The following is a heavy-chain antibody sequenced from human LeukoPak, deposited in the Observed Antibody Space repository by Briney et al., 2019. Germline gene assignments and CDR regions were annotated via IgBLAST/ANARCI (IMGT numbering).Heavy chain of an antibody. CDR3: ARMVAVAGTVDY. V-gene: IGHV5-51*01. CDR2: IYPGDSDT. D-gene: IGHD6-19*01. J-gene: IGHJ4*02. CDR1: GYSFTSYW. Sequence: GESLKLSCKGSGYSFTSYWIGWVRQIPGKGMEWKGIIYPGDSDTRYIPSFQGQVTISADKSISIAYLQWSSLKASDTAMYYCARMVAVAGTVDYWGQGTLVTVSS.